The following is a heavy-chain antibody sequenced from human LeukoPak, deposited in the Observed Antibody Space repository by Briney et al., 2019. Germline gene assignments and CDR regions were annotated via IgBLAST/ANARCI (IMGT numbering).Heavy chain of an antibody. CDR3: ARDPSSSWYYYYYYGMDV. D-gene: IGHD6-13*01. J-gene: IGHJ6*02. CDR1: GYTFTSYD. Sequence: ASVKVSCKASGYTFTSYDINWVRQATGQGLEWMGWMNPNSGNTGYAQKFQGRVTMTRNTSISTAYMELSSLRSEDTAVYYCARDPSSSWYYYYYYGMDVWGQGTTVTVSS. V-gene: IGHV1-8*01. CDR2: MNPNSGNT.